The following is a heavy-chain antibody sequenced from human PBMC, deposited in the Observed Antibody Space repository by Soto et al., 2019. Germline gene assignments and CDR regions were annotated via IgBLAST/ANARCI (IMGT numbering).Heavy chain of an antibody. CDR1: GGSFSGYY. J-gene: IGHJ4*02. CDR2: INHSGST. V-gene: IGHV4-34*01. CDR3: ARDYCSSTSCYGSRWYFDY. D-gene: IGHD2-2*01. Sequence: TLSLTCAVYGGSFSGYYWSWIRQPPGKGLEWIGEINHSGSTNYNPSLKSRVTISVDTSKNQFSLKLSSVTAADTAVYYCARDYCSSTSCYGSRWYFDYWGQGTLVTVSS.